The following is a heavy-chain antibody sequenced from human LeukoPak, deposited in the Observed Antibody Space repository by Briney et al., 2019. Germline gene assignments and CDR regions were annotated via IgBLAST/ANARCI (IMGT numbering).Heavy chain of an antibody. Sequence: GGSLRLSCAASGFTFSSYWMHWVRQAPGKGLVWVSRINSDGSSTSYGDSVKGRFTISRDNAKNTLYLQMNSLRAEDTAVYYCARVLSIAAAGSWVNWFDPWGQGTLVTVSS. CDR2: INSDGSST. CDR3: ARVLSIAAAGSWVNWFDP. CDR1: GFTFSSYW. V-gene: IGHV3-74*01. D-gene: IGHD6-13*01. J-gene: IGHJ5*02.